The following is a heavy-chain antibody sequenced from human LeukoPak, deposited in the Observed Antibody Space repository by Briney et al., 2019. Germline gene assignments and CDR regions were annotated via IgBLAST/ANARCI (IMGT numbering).Heavy chain of an antibody. CDR1: GGSISSSSYY. J-gene: IGHJ4*02. CDR2: IYYSGST. D-gene: IGHD3-22*01. Sequence: SETLSLTCTVSGGSISSSSYYWDWIRQPPGKGQEWIGSIYYSGSTSYNPSLKSRLTISVDTSKNQFSLKLSSVTAADTAVYYCARGQGYYDSSGYLSYYDYWGQGTLVTVPS. V-gene: IGHV4-39*01. CDR3: ARGQGYYDSSGYLSYYDY.